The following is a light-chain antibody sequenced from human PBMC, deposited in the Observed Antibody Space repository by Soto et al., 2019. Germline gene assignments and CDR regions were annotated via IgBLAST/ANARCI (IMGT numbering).Light chain of an antibody. J-gene: IGKJ1*01. CDR3: QQYGSSGT. CDR2: GAS. CDR1: QSVSSY. Sequence: EIVMTQSPGTLSVSPGERATPSCRASQSVSSYLAWYQQKPGQAPRLLIYGASNRATGIPDRFSGSGSGTDFTLTISRLEPEDFAVYYCQQYGSSGTFGQGTKVDIK. V-gene: IGKV3-20*01.